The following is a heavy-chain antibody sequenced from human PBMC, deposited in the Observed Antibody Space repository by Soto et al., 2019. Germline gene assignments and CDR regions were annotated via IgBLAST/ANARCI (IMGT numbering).Heavy chain of an antibody. CDR2: ISAYNGNT. Sequence: ASVKVSCKASGYTFTSYGISWVRQAPGQGLEWMGWISAYNGNTNYAQKLQGRVTTTTDTSTSTAYMELRSLRSDDTAVYYCARERQAAAGLPDAFDIWGQGTMVTVSS. CDR3: ARERQAAAGLPDAFDI. J-gene: IGHJ3*02. CDR1: GYTFTSYG. D-gene: IGHD6-13*01. V-gene: IGHV1-18*01.